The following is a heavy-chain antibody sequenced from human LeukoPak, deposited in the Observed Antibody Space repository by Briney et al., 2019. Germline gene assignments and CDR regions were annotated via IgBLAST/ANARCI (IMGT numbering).Heavy chain of an antibody. CDR3: ARDEIVGPTFFDY. CDR2: IKQDRSEK. D-gene: IGHD1-26*01. V-gene: IGHV3-7*01. CDR1: GFTFSTYW. Sequence: PGGSLRLSCAASGFTFSTYWMSWVRQAPGKGLEWVAHIKQDRSEKYYVDSVKGRFTIARDNAKNSLYLQMNSLRAEDTAVYYCARDEIVGPTFFDYWGQGTLVTVSS. J-gene: IGHJ4*02.